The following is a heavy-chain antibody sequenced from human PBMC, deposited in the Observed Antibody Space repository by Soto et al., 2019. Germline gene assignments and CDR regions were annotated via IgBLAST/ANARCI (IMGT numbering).Heavy chain of an antibody. Sequence: QVQLVQSGAEVKKPGSSVKVSCKASGGTFSSYAISWVRQAPGQGLEWMGGIIPIFGTANYAQKFQGRVRCAAAESTSTVYMELICVTSEDTAVDYCAPPGLAKLFLYTLDVLGTGTRVTVSS. J-gene: IGHJ6*03. CDR3: APPGLAKLFLYTLDV. V-gene: IGHV1-69*12. D-gene: IGHD3-3*02. CDR1: GGTFSSYA. CDR2: IIPIFGTA.